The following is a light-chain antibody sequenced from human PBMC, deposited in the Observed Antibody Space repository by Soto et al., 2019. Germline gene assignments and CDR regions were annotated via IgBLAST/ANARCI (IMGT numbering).Light chain of an antibody. CDR2: GAS. CDR1: QSVSSN. Sequence: ELVMTQSPATLSVSPGERATLSCRASQSVSSNLAWFQQKPGQAPRLLIYGASTRATGIPARFSGSGSGTEFTLTISSLQSEDFAIYYCQQYDKWPTWTFGQGTKVEIK. V-gene: IGKV3-15*01. J-gene: IGKJ1*01. CDR3: QQYDKWPTWT.